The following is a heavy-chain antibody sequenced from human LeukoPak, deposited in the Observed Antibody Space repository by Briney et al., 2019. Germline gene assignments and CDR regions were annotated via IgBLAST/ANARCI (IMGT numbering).Heavy chain of an antibody. CDR3: ARLVYDSSGDYYYFDQ. CDR1: GGSISSSSYY. V-gene: IGHV4-61*05. CDR2: IYYSGIT. J-gene: IGHJ4*02. D-gene: IGHD3-22*01. Sequence: PSETLSLTCTVSGGSISSSSYYWGWIRQPPGKGLEWIGYIYYSGITTYNPSFKSRVTISVDTSKNQFSLKLNSVTAADTAVYYCARLVYDSSGDYYYFDQWGQGTLATVSS.